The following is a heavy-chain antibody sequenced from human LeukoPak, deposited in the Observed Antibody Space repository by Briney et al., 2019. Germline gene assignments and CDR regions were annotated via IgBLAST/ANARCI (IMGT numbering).Heavy chain of an antibody. CDR1: GFTFSSYG. Sequence: GGSLGLSCAASGFTFSSYGMHWVRQAPGKGLEWVAYIQYDGSNEQYAHSVKGRFRISRDSSKNILYLQMNSLRAEDTAVYYCAKDRCSNGIGCYYYYMDVWGKGTTVTIPS. CDR3: AKDRCSNGIGCYYYYMDV. J-gene: IGHJ6*03. V-gene: IGHV3-30*02. CDR2: IQYDGSNE. D-gene: IGHD2-8*01.